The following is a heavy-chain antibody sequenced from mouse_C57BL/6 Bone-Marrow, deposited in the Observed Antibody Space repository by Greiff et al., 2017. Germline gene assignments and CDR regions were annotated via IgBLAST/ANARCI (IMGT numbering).Heavy chain of an antibody. Sequence: EVMLVESEGGLVQPGSSMKLSCTASGFTFSDYYMAWVRQVPEKGLEWVANINYDGSSTYYLDSLKSRFIISSDNAKNILYLQMSSLKSEDTATYYCAGGGGDYWGQGTTLTVSS. CDR1: GFTFSDYY. CDR3: AGGGGDY. J-gene: IGHJ2*01. V-gene: IGHV5-16*01. CDR2: INYDGSST.